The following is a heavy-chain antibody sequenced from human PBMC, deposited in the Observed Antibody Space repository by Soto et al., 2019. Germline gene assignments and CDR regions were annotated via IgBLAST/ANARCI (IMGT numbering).Heavy chain of an antibody. CDR3: ARGTPAHSVEWLSAYYYYMDV. Sequence: ASVKVSCKASGYTFTSYDINWVRQATGQGLEWMGWMNPNSGNTGYAQKFQGRVTMTRNTSISTAYMELSSLRSEDTAVYYCARGTPAHSVEWLSAYYYYMDVWGKGTTVTVSS. J-gene: IGHJ6*03. D-gene: IGHD3-3*01. CDR2: MNPNSGNT. V-gene: IGHV1-8*01. CDR1: GYTFTSYD.